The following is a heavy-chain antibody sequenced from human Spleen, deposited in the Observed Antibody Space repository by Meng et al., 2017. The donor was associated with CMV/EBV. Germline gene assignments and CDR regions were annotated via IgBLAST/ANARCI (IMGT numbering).Heavy chain of an antibody. J-gene: IGHJ4*02. Sequence: KFTSKTSGFTLSGYYRRWVRQAPGHGLEGMECIRPDTGGTNYTQSFQGRVTMTRDTSISTVYMELGRLTSGDTAVYYCARAIENFDHWGQGTLVTVSS. D-gene: IGHD3-16*02. V-gene: IGHV1-2*02. CDR3: ARAIENFDH. CDR2: IRPDTGGT. CDR1: GFTLSGYY.